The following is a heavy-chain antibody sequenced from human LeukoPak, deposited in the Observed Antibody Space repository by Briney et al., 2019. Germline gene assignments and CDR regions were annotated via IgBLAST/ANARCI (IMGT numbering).Heavy chain of an antibody. CDR2: IYYSGST. Sequence: SETLSLTCTVSGGSISGSYWSWIRQPPGKGLEWIGYIYYSGSTNYNPSLKSRVTILVDTSNNQFSLRLNSVTAADTAVYYCARDPSASKGFFHHWGQGTLVTVSS. J-gene: IGHJ1*01. CDR1: GGSISGSY. V-gene: IGHV4-59*01. CDR3: ARDPSASKGFFHH.